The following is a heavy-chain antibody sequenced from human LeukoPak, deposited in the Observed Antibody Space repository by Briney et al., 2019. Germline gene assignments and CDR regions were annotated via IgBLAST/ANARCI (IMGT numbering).Heavy chain of an antibody. Sequence: ASVKVSCKASGVTFSSYAISWVRQAPGQGLEWMGWISVYNGNTNYAQKLQGRVTMTTDTSTSTAYMELRSLRSDDTAVYYCARGAAAGRPDFDYWGQGTLVTVSS. CDR3: ARGAAAGRPDFDY. D-gene: IGHD6-13*01. CDR2: ISVYNGNT. V-gene: IGHV1-18*01. J-gene: IGHJ4*02. CDR1: GVTFSSYA.